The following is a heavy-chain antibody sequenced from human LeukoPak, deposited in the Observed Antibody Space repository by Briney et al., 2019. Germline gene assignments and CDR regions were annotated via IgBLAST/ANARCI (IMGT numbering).Heavy chain of an antibody. V-gene: IGHV4-39*01. Sequence: GSLRLSCAASGFTVSTSYMTWVRQPPGKGLEWIGSIYYSGSTYYNPSLKSRVTISVDTSKNQFSLKLSSVTAADTAVYYCARRLGYSSCDYWGQGTLVTVSS. D-gene: IGHD2-15*01. CDR1: GFTVSTSY. CDR3: ARRLGYSSCDY. J-gene: IGHJ4*02. CDR2: IYYSGST.